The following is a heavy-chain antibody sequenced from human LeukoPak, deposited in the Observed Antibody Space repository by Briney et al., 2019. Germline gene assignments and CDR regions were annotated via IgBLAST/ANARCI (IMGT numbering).Heavy chain of an antibody. CDR3: ARGTFYYGDNYNTRAFGQPFDS. J-gene: IGHJ4*02. Sequence: GGSLRLSCAASGFNFDDYDMSWVRQVPGKGLEWVSGITWNGDKTGYADSVRGRFAISRDNTKKSLYLQMNSLRADDTAIYYCARGTFYYGDNYNTRAFGQPFDSWGQGTLVTVSS. D-gene: IGHD4/OR15-4a*01. CDR1: GFNFDDYD. CDR2: ITWNGDKT. V-gene: IGHV3-20*04.